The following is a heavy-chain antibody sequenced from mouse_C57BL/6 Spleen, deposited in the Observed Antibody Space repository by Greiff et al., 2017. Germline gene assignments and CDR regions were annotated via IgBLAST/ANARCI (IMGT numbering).Heavy chain of an antibody. CDR2: IYPGDGDT. CDR3: AREGITTVVARYFDV. Sequence: VQLQQSGPELVKPGASVKISCKASGYAFSSSWMNWVKQRPGKGLEWIGRIYPGDGDTNYNGKFKGKATLTADKSSSTAYMQLSSLTSEDSVVYFCAREGITTVVARYFDVWGTGTTVTVSS. V-gene: IGHV1-82*01. CDR1: GYAFSSSW. J-gene: IGHJ1*03. D-gene: IGHD1-1*01.